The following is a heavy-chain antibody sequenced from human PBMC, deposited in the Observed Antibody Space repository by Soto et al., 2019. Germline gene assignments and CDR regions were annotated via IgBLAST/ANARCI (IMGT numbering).Heavy chain of an antibody. CDR1: GFTFNTYS. V-gene: IGHV3-33*01. Sequence: VQLEESGGGGVQPGRSLRLSCEASGFTFNTYSMHWVRQPPGKGLEWLAAIWYDGTQKYYADSVKGRFIMSRDNSQKTLYLEMNSLRAEDTAVYYCARAGGTTVTGLWHFDSWGQGTLVTVSS. CDR3: ARAGGTTVTGLWHFDS. CDR2: IWYDGTQK. D-gene: IGHD4-17*01. J-gene: IGHJ4*02.